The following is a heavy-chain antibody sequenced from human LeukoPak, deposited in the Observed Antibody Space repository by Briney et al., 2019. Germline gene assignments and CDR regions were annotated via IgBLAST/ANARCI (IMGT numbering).Heavy chain of an antibody. CDR1: GFTFTGYY. Sequence: ASVTVSFKASGFTFTGYYMHWVRQAPGQGLEWMGWINLNSDGTDFAQKFQGRVTMTRDTSISTAYMELSRLRSDDTAVYYCGRRGSRSFDHWGQGTLVTVSS. CDR3: GRRGSRSFDH. D-gene: IGHD1-26*01. CDR2: INLNSDGT. V-gene: IGHV1-2*02. J-gene: IGHJ4*02.